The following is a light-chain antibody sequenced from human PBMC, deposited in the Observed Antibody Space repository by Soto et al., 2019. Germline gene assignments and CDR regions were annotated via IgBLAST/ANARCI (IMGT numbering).Light chain of an antibody. Sequence: DIQMTQSPSSLSTSVGDRVTITCRASQSISSSLNWYQQKPGEAPKLLIYAASTLQSGVPSRFSGSGSGTYFTLTISGLQPEDVATYYCQQSYNTLWAFGQGTKVQIK. CDR2: AAS. J-gene: IGKJ1*01. CDR3: QQSYNTLWA. CDR1: QSISSS. V-gene: IGKV1-39*01.